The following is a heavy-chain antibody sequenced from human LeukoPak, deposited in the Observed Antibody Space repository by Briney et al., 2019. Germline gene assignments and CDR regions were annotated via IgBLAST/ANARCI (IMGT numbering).Heavy chain of an antibody. Sequence: GGSLRLSCTASAFTFSSSAFHWVRQAPGKGLEWVSSISSSSSYIYYADSVKGRFTISRDNAKNSLYLQMNSLRAEDTAVYYCARDRGGLLWFGELSGSGMDVWGKGTTVTVSS. J-gene: IGHJ6*04. V-gene: IGHV3-21*01. CDR3: ARDRGGLLWFGELSGSGMDV. CDR2: ISSSSSYI. CDR1: AFTFSSSA. D-gene: IGHD3-10*01.